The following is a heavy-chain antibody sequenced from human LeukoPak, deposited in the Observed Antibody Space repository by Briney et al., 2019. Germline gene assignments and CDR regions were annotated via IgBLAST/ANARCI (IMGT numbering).Heavy chain of an antibody. D-gene: IGHD3-3*01. Sequence: PSETLSLTCTASGGSISSYYWSWIRQPPGKGLEWIGYIYYSGSTNYNPSLKSRVTISVDTSKNQFSLKLSSVTAADTAVYYCARRYAGIYDFWSGPYFDYWGQGTLVTVSS. V-gene: IGHV4-59*08. CDR2: IYYSGST. CDR3: ARRYAGIYDFWSGPYFDY. J-gene: IGHJ4*02. CDR1: GGSISSYY.